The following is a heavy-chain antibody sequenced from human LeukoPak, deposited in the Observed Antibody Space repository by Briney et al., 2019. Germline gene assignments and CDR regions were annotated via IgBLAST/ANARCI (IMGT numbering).Heavy chain of an antibody. CDR1: GFTFSSYS. Sequence: GGSLRLSCAASGFTFSSYSMNWVRQAPGKGLEWVSSISSSSSYIYYADSVKGRFTISRDNAKNSLYLQMNSLRAEDTAVYYCARARPGIAAAGPAPPHFDYRGQGTLVTVSS. J-gene: IGHJ4*02. CDR3: ARARPGIAAAGPAPPHFDY. CDR2: ISSSSSYI. V-gene: IGHV3-21*01. D-gene: IGHD6-13*01.